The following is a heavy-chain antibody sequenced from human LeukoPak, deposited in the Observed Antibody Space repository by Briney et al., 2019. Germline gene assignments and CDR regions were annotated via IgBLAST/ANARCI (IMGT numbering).Heavy chain of an antibody. J-gene: IGHJ4*02. D-gene: IGHD2-15*01. CDR2: IRYDGSNK. V-gene: IGHV3-30*02. CDR1: GFTFSSYG. Sequence: GGSLRLSCAASGFTFSSYGMHWVRQAPGKGLEWVAFIRYDGSNKYYADSVKGRFTISRDNSKNTLYLQMNSLRAEDTAVYYCARAEVVVVAATSLDYWGQGTLVTVSS. CDR3: ARAEVVVVAATSLDY.